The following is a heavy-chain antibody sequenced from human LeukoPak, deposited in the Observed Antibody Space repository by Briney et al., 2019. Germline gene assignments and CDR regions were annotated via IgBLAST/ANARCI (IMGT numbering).Heavy chain of an antibody. CDR2: IYYSGST. D-gene: IGHD4-23*01. Sequence: PSETLSLTCTVSGGSISSSSYYWGWIRQPPGKGLEWIGSIYYSGSTYYNPSLKSRVTTSVDTSKNQFSLKLSSVTAADTAVYYCARRFGGNYDYWGQGTLVTASS. CDR3: ARRFGGNYDY. J-gene: IGHJ4*02. V-gene: IGHV4-39*01. CDR1: GGSISSSSYY.